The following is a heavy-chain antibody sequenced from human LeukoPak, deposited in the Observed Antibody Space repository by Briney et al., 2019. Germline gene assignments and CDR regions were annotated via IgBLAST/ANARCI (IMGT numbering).Heavy chain of an antibody. CDR2: INRRGQT. J-gene: IGHJ4*02. Sequence: PGGSLRPSCAASGFTFDSFAIHWVRRTPGKGLEWGSLINRRGQTFYADSVRGRVTISRDNAKNSLYLQMNSLRAEDTPVYYCARDNYASSTPYYFDYWGQGTLVTVSS. CDR3: ARDNYASSTPYYFDY. CDR1: GFTFDSFA. D-gene: IGHD3-22*01. V-gene: IGHV3-43D*04.